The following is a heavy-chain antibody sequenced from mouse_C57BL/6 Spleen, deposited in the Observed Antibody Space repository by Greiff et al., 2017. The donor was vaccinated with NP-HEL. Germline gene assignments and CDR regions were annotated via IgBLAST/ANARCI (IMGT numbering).Heavy chain of an antibody. V-gene: IGHV1-47*01. CDR2: FHPYNDDT. D-gene: IGHD1-1*01. Sequence: QVHVKQSGAELVKPGASVKMSCKASGYTFTTYPIAWMKQNHGRSLGWIGNFHPYNDDTKYNEKFKGKATLTVEKSSSTVYLELSRLTADDSAVYYCARENYYGFAYWGQGTLVTVSA. CDR3: ARENYYGFAY. J-gene: IGHJ3*01. CDR1: GYTFTTYP.